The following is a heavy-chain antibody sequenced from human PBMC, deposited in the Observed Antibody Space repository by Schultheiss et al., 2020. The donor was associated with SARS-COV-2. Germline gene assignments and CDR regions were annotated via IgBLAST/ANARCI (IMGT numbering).Heavy chain of an antibody. CDR3: ARVVITRIDY. D-gene: IGHD3-22*01. J-gene: IGHJ4*02. Sequence: ESLKISCAVSGYSISSGYYWGWIRQPPGKGLEWIGSIYHSGSTYYNPSLKSRVTISVDTSKNQFSLKLSSVTAADTAVYYCARVVITRIDYWGQGTLVTVSS. V-gene: IGHV4-38-2*01. CDR2: IYHSGST. CDR1: GYSISSGYY.